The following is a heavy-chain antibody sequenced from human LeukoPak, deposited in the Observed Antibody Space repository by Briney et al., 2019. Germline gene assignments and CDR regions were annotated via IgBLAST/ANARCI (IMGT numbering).Heavy chain of an antibody. CDR1: GYSFLTYG. CDR3: ARGGGFCSDGRCYGSHHFDY. CDR2: ISTYNGNT. D-gene: IGHD2-15*01. Sequence: ASVKVSCKTSGYSFLTYGISWVRQAPGQGLEWMGWISTYNGNTNYAQNLQGRVTMTTDTPTGTVYIELRSLRSDDTAVYYCARGGGFCSDGRCYGSHHFDYWGQGTLVTVSS. V-gene: IGHV1-18*01. J-gene: IGHJ4*02.